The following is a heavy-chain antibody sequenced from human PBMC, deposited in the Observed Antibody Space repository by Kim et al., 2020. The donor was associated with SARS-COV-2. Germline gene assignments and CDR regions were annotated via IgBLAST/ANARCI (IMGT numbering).Heavy chain of an antibody. D-gene: IGHD5-12*01. CDR1: GFIFSTYG. CDR2: VSSDGSNK. CDR3: ARALATTNYYYGLD. V-gene: IGHV3-74*01. Sequence: GGSLRLSCAASGFIFSTYGMNWVRQAPGKGLVWVARVSSDGSNKNYADSVKGRFTISRDNSRSTLYLQMNNLRAGDTAVYYCARALATTNYYYGLD. J-gene: IGHJ6*01.